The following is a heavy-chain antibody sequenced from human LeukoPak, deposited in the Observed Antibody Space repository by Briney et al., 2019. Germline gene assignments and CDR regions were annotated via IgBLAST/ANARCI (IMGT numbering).Heavy chain of an antibody. Sequence: SQTLSLTCTVSGGSISSGGYYWSWIRQHPGKGLEWIGYIYYSGSTYYNPSLKSRVTISVDTSKNQFSLKLSSVTAADTAVYYWARFDYGDSNFDYWGQGTLVTVSS. J-gene: IGHJ4*02. CDR1: GGSISSGGYY. CDR2: IYYSGST. D-gene: IGHD4-17*01. CDR3: ARFDYGDSNFDY. V-gene: IGHV4-31*03.